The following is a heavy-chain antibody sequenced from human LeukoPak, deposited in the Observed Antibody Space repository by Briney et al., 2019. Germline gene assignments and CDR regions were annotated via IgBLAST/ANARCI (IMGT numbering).Heavy chain of an antibody. CDR1: GGSFSGYY. CDR3: ARGRGGSSDC. Sequence: SETLSLTCAVYGGSFSGYYWSWIRQPPGKGLEWIGEINHSGSTNYNPSLKSRVTISVDTSKNQFSLKLSSVTAADTAVYYCARGRGGSSDCWGQGTLVTVSS. J-gene: IGHJ4*02. CDR2: INHSGST. V-gene: IGHV4-34*01. D-gene: IGHD2-15*01.